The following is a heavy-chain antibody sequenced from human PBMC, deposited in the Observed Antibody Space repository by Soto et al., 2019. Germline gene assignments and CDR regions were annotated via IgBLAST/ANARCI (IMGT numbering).Heavy chain of an antibody. D-gene: IGHD3-10*01. CDR1: GFTFSTYA. J-gene: IGHJ4*02. Sequence: EAQLLESGGALVQPGGSLRLSCAASGFTFSTYAMSWVRQAPGKGLEWVSTIGGSGAPTYYADSVRGRFTISRDNSKNTLYLQMNSLRDEDTAVYFCASKLTFGSSSDYWGQGTLVTVSS. V-gene: IGHV3-23*01. CDR3: ASKLTFGSSSDY. CDR2: IGGSGAPT.